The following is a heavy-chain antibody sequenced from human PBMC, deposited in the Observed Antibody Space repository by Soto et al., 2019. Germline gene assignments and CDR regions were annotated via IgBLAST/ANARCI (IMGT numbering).Heavy chain of an antibody. CDR2: IWYDGSNK. V-gene: IGHV3-33*07. Sequence: PGGSLRLSCAASGFTFSSYGMYWVRQAPGKGLEWVAVIWYDGSNKFYADSVKGRFTISRDNSKSTLYLQMNSLRVEDTAVYFCARRDYSGSGSYYGSLDSWGQGTQVTVSS. CDR1: GFTFSSYG. J-gene: IGHJ4*02. D-gene: IGHD3-10*01. CDR3: ARRDYSGSGSYYGSLDS.